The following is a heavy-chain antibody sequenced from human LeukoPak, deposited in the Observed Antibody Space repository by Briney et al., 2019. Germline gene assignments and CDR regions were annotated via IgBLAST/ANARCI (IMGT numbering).Heavy chain of an antibody. J-gene: IGHJ4*02. CDR2: IQFDGLIK. V-gene: IGHV3-30*02. CDR3: AKDWAAEFPFTFDH. D-gene: IGHD3-10*01. Sequence: GGSLRLSCEASRFTFSDYGMHWVRQAPGKGLEWVAYIQFDGLIKYYADSVKGRFTISRDNSKYTLYLQMNSLTIEDTAFYYCAKDWAAEFPFTFDHWGQGTLITVSS. CDR1: RFTFSDYG.